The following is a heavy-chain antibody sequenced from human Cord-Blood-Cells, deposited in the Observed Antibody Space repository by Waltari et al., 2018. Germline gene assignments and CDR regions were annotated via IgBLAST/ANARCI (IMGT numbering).Heavy chain of an antibody. D-gene: IGHD3-10*01. CDR2: IYYSGST. V-gene: IGHV4-30-4*08. J-gene: IGHJ3*02. Sequence: QVQLQESGPGLVKPSQTLSLTCTVSGGSISSGDYYWSWIRQPPGKGLEWIGYIYYSGSTYSNPSLRGRFTLSVDTSKNQFSLKLSSVTAADTAVYYCARDQLGDGDAFDIWGQGTMVTVSS. CDR3: ARDQLGDGDAFDI. CDR1: GGSISSGDYY.